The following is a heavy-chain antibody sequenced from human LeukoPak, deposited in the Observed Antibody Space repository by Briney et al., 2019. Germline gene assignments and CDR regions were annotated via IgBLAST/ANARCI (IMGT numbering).Heavy chain of an antibody. V-gene: IGHV3-9*01. CDR3: AKVGPKYYDILTGSIRGGYFDY. Sequence: PGGSLRLACAASGFTFSSYAMSWVRQAPGKGLGWVPGISWNSGSIGDADSVKGRFTISRDNAKNSLYLQMNSLRAEDTALYYCAKVGPKYYDILTGSIRGGYFDYWGQGTLVTVSS. CDR1: GFTFSSYA. D-gene: IGHD3-9*01. J-gene: IGHJ4*02. CDR2: ISWNSGSI.